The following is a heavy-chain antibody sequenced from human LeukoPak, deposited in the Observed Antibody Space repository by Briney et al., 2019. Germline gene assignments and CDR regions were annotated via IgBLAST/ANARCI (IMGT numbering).Heavy chain of an antibody. Sequence: GGSLRLSCTASGFTFGDYLMSRFRQAPGKGLEWIGFISGGTTEYAASVKGRFTISRDDSTSIAYLQMNSLTTEDTAVYYCSRGSGWLSVYWGQGTQVTVSS. CDR3: SRGSGWLSVY. J-gene: IGHJ4*02. CDR1: GFTFGDYL. V-gene: IGHV3-49*03. D-gene: IGHD6-19*01. CDR2: ISGGTT.